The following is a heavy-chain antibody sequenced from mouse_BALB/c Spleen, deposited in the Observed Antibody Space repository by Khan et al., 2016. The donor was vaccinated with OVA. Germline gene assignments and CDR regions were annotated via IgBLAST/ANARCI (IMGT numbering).Heavy chain of an antibody. D-gene: IGHD2-14*01. CDR3: ARSYRFYAMDY. J-gene: IGHJ4*01. Sequence: EVELVESGGGLVKPGGSLKLSCVASGFAFSSYDMSWVRQTPEKRLEWVAYISNGGINTYYPDTVKGRFSISRDNAKNTLYLQVSSLESEDTAMYYCARSYRFYAMDYWDQGTSGTVSS. CDR1: GFAFSSYD. CDR2: ISNGGINT. V-gene: IGHV5-12-1*01.